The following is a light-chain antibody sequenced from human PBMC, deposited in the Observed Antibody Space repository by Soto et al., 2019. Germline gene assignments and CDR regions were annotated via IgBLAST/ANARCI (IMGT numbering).Light chain of an antibody. CDR3: QQTRSYPST. CDR2: EAS. V-gene: IGKV1-27*01. Sequence: DIQMTQSPSSLSASVGDRVTITCRASQGIRHYLAWYQQKPGKVPKLLIYEASNLQSGVPSRFRGGGSGTDFTLTISSLQAEDFATYYCQQTRSYPSTFGGGTKVDI. J-gene: IGKJ4*01. CDR1: QGIRHY.